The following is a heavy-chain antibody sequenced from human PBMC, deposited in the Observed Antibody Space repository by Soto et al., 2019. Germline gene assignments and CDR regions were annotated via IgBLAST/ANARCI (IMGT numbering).Heavy chain of an antibody. D-gene: IGHD4-4*01. CDR2: INSDGTTI. J-gene: IGHJ6*02. CDR1: GFTFSNYW. Sequence: EVQLAESGGGLVQPGGSLRLSCAASGFTFSNYWMHWVRQAPGKGLVWVSRINSDGTTINYADSVKGRFTISRDNAKNTLFLLMNSLRAEDTAMYYCSRDMSTVTTPAWGVWGQGTTITVSS. V-gene: IGHV3-74*01. CDR3: SRDMSTVTTPAWGV.